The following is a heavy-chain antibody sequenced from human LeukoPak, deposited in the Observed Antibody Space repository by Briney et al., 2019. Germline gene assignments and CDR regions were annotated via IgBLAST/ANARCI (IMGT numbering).Heavy chain of an antibody. CDR1: GGSISSYY. V-gene: IGHV4-59*01. J-gene: IGHJ5*02. CDR2: IYYSGST. Sequence: SETLSLTCTVSGGSISSYYWSWIRQPPGKGLEWIGYIYYSGSTNYNPSLKSRVTISVDTSKNQFSLKLSSVTAADTAVYYCARIVVVPAATLNWFDPWAREPWSPSPQ. D-gene: IGHD2-2*01. CDR3: ARIVVVPAATLNWFDP.